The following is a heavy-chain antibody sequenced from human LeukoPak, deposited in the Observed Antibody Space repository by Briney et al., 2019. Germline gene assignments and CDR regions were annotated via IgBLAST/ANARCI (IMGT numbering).Heavy chain of an antibody. CDR2: ISSSGSTI. CDR1: GFIVSNNY. Sequence: PGGSLRLSCAASGFIVSNNYMSWVRQAPGKGLEWVSYISSSGSTIYYADSVKGRFTISRDNAKNSLYLQMNSLRAEDTAVYYCARDIRYSSGWYMGVDIWGQGTMVTVSS. D-gene: IGHD6-19*01. V-gene: IGHV3-11*01. CDR3: ARDIRYSSGWYMGVDI. J-gene: IGHJ3*02.